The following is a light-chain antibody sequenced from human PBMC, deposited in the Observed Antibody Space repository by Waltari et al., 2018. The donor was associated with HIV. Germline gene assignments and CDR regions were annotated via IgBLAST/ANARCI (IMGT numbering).Light chain of an antibody. CDR3: QQYNDWLLVT. CDR1: QSVSNN. J-gene: IGKJ5*01. Sequence: EILLTQSPATLSVSPGQRATLSCRASQSVSNNLAWYQQKPGQSPRLLIYGASARATGIPARFSGSGSGTEFTLTVSSLQSEDFAVYYCQQYNDWLLVTFGQGTRLEIE. V-gene: IGKV3-15*01. CDR2: GAS.